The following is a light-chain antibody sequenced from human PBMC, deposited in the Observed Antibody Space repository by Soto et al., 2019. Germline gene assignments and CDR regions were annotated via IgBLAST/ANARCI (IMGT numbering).Light chain of an antibody. V-gene: IGLV1-40*01. J-gene: IGLJ1*01. CDR3: QSYDSSLSCYV. CDR2: GNS. CDR1: SSNIGGGYD. Sequence: QSVLTQPPSVSGAPGQRVTISCTGSSSNIGGGYDVHWYQQLPGTAPKLLLYGNSNRPSGVPDRFSGSKSGTSASLAITGLQAEDEADYCCQSYDSSLSCYVFGTGTKLTVL.